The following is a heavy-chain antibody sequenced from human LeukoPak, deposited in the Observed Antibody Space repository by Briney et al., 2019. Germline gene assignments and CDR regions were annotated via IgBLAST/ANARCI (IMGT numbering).Heavy chain of an antibody. CDR1: GGSFSGYY. Sequence: SETLSLTCAVYGGSFSGYYWSWIRQPPGKGLEWIGEINHSGSTNYNPSLKSRVTISVDTSKNQFSLKLSSVTAADTAVYYCARARVGATTGQLAFDIWGQGTMVTVSS. CDR3: ARARVGATTGQLAFDI. D-gene: IGHD1-26*01. CDR2: INHSGST. J-gene: IGHJ3*02. V-gene: IGHV4-34*01.